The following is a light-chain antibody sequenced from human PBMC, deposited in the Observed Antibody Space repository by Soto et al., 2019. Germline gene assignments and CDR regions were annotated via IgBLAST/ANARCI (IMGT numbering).Light chain of an antibody. CDR2: GAS. V-gene: IGKV3-20*01. CDR1: QSVSSSY. J-gene: IGKJ5*01. Sequence: EIVLTQSPGTLSFSPGERATLSCRSSQSVSSSYLAWYQQKPGQAPRLLIYGASSRATGIPDRFSGSGSGTDFTLTISRLEPEDFAVYYCQQYGSSSITFGQGTRREIK. CDR3: QQYGSSSIT.